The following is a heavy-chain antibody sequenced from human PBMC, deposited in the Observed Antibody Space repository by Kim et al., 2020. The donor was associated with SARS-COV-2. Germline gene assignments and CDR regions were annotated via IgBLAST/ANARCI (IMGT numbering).Heavy chain of an antibody. CDR2: IYTTGST. CDR3: TRDPLWAAVAGRDI. J-gene: IGHJ3*02. Sequence: SETLSLTCTVSGGSISSGSYYWSWIRQPAGKGLEWIGRIYTTGSTNYNPALKSRFTISVDSSKNQFSLKLSSVTAADTAGYYCTRDPLWAAVAGRDIWGQGTMVTVSS. CDR1: GGSISSGSYY. D-gene: IGHD6-19*01. V-gene: IGHV4-61*02.